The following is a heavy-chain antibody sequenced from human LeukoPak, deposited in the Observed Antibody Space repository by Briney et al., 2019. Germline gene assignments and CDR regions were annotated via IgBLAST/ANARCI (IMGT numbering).Heavy chain of an antibody. D-gene: IGHD5-18*01. CDR3: ARDRGYSYGYGEGWFDP. CDR1: GYIFTSFG. Sequence: GASVKVSCKASGYIFTSFGISWVRQAPGQGLEWMGRISLYSDNTDYARKFQGRVTMTTDTSTTTAYMELRSLRSDDTALYYCARDRGYSYGYGEGWFDPWGQGTLVTVSS. V-gene: IGHV1-18*01. CDR2: ISLYSDNT. J-gene: IGHJ5*02.